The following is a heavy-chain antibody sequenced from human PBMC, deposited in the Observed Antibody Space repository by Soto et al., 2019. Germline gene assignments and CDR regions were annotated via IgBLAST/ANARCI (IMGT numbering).Heavy chain of an antibody. CDR2: IKKDGREK. CDR3: AGGLSYLITS. V-gene: IGHV3-7*04. Sequence: GGSLRLSCAASDFIFSDFWMNWVRQAPGKGLEWVAIIKKDGREKFYLDSVKGRFTISRDNAKKSLFLQMNTLRADDTAVYYCAGGLSYLITSWGRGTLVTVSS. J-gene: IGHJ4*01. CDR1: DFIFSDFW. D-gene: IGHD3-10*01.